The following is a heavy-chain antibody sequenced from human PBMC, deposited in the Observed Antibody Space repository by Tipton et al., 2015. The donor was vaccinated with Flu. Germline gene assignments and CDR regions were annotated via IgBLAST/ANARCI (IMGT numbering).Heavy chain of an antibody. Sequence: LRLSCAVYGGSFSGYFWTWIRQPPGKGLEWIGEINHSGSTNYNPSLTSRVTIAVDRPKNLFSLRLTSVTAADTAVYYCARRDYSNYVSEPKNWFDPWGQGILVTVPS. CDR1: GGSFSGYF. J-gene: IGHJ5*02. CDR3: ARRDYSNYVSEPKNWFDP. V-gene: IGHV4-34*01. D-gene: IGHD4-11*01. CDR2: INHSGST.